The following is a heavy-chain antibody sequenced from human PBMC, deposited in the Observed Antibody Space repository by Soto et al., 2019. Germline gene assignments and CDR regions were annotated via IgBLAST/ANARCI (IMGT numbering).Heavy chain of an antibody. CDR1: GFSFSTYA. J-gene: IGHJ4*02. Sequence: GGSLRLSCEASGFSFSTYAMSWVRQAPGKGLEWVSGISSSGGNTYYSDSVKGRFTISRDNSRDTLFLQMKRLSAEHTALYFCATDSSTGVAPPYFEFWGPGTLVNVSS. D-gene: IGHD3-16*01. CDR2: ISSSGGNT. CDR3: ATDSSTGVAPPYFEF. V-gene: IGHV3-23*01.